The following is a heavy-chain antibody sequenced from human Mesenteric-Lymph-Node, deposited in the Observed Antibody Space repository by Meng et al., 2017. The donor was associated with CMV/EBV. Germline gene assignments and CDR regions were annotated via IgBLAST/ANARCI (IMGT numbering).Heavy chain of an antibody. CDR1: SLA. D-gene: IGHD3-9*01. CDR2: IIPIFGTA. CDR3: ARDESYYDILTGYPLNWFDP. V-gene: IGHV1-69*01. J-gene: IGHJ5*02. Sequence: SLADPWVRTAPGQGLEWRGGIIPIFGTANYAQKFQGRVTITADESTSTAYMELSSLRSEDTAVYYCARDESYYDILTGYPLNWFDPWGQGTLVTVSS.